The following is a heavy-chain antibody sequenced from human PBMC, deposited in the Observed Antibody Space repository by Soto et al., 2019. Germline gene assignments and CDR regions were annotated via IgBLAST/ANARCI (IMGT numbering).Heavy chain of an antibody. J-gene: IGHJ3*02. CDR3: ATRYSGYEGGGAFDI. Sequence: EVQLVESGGGLVKPGGSLRLSCAASGFTFSSYSMNWVRQAPGKGLEWVSSISSSSSYIYYADSVKGRFTISRDNAKNSLYLQMNSLRAEDTAVYYCATRYSGYEGGGAFDIWGQGTMVTVSS. CDR1: GFTFSSYS. CDR2: ISSSSSYI. V-gene: IGHV3-21*01. D-gene: IGHD5-12*01.